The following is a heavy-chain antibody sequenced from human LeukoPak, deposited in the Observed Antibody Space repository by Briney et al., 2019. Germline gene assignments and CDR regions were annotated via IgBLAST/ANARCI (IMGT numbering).Heavy chain of an antibody. D-gene: IGHD2-15*01. J-gene: IGHJ5*02. Sequence: TSETLSLTCAVYGGSFSGYYWSWIRQHPQRGLEWIGYLYYTGSSFYNPSLKSRVTISVDTSENQFSLNLNSVTAADTAVYYCATKPGYCSGGSCYSQNGNWFDPWGQGTLVTVSS. CDR3: ATKPGYCSGGSCYSQNGNWFDP. V-gene: IGHV4-31*11. CDR2: LYYTGSS. CDR1: GGSFSGYY.